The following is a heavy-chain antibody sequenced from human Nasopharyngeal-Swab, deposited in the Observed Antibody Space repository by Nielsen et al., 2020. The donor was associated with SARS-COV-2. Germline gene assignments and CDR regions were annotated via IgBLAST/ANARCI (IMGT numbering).Heavy chain of an antibody. CDR2: ISTRGRST. Sequence: GGSLRLSCEASGFTFTDYYMAWVRQAPGKGLEWLSYISTRGRSTDSQDSVKGRFPITRDNANNLLFLQMNSMRGEDTDVYFCTRENGYQVLLDYYYHGLDVWGHGTAVTVSS. V-gene: IGHV3-11*01. CDR1: GFTFTDYY. D-gene: IGHD3-10*01. J-gene: IGHJ6*02. CDR3: TRENGYQVLLDYYYHGLDV.